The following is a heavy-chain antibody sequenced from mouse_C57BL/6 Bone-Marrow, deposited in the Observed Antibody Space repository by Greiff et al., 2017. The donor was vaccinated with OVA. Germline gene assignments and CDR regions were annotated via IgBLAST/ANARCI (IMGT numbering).Heavy chain of an antibody. CDR1: GYTFTSYW. D-gene: IGHD2-5*01. J-gene: IGHJ2*01. CDR2: IYPGSGST. V-gene: IGHV1-55*01. Sequence: QVQLKQPGAELVKPGASVKMSCKASGYTFTSYWITWVKQRPGQGLEWIGDIYPGSGSTNYNEKFKSKATLTVDTSSSTAYMQLSSLTSEDSAVYYCARRPFYSNYDYWGQGTTLTVSS. CDR3: ARRPFYSNYDY.